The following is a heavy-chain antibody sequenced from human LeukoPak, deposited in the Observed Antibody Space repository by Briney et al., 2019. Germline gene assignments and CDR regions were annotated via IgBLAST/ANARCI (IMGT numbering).Heavy chain of an antibody. CDR3: VKDGSSSFYYYFDY. V-gene: IGHV3-30*02. CDR2: IRYDGSLQ. CDR1: GFTFTSYA. J-gene: IGHJ4*02. Sequence: GGSLRLSCAASGFTFTSYAMLWVRQAPGKGLEWVAFIRYDGSLQFYTHSVKGRFTVSRDNSKNTLYLQMHSLRAEDTAVYYCVKDGSSSFYYYFDYWGQGALVTVSS. D-gene: IGHD3-22*01.